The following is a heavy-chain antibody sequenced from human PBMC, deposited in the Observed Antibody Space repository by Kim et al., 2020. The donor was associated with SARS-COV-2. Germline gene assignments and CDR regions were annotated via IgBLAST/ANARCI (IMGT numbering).Heavy chain of an antibody. CDR2: INHSGST. CDR3: ARGRGHYYGSGSYYLY. Sequence: SETLSLTCAVYGGSFSGYYWSWIRQPPGKGLEWIGEINHSGSTNYNPSLKSRVTISVDTSKNQFSLKLSSVTAADTAVYYCARGRGHYYGSGSYYLYWGQGTLVTVSS. J-gene: IGHJ4*02. D-gene: IGHD3-10*01. CDR1: GGSFSGYY. V-gene: IGHV4-34*01.